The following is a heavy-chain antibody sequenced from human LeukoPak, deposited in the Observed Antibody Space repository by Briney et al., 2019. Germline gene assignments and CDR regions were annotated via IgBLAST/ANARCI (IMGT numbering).Heavy chain of an antibody. J-gene: IGHJ4*02. CDR3: ARSPSYYYDSSGYTDR. Sequence: ASVKVSCKASGYTFTSYGIGWVRQAPGQGLEWMGWISAYNGNTNYAQKLQGKVTMTTDTSTSTAYMELRSLRSDDTAVYYCARSPSYYYDSSGYTDRWGQGTLVTASS. V-gene: IGHV1-18*01. CDR1: GYTFTSYG. D-gene: IGHD3-22*01. CDR2: ISAYNGNT.